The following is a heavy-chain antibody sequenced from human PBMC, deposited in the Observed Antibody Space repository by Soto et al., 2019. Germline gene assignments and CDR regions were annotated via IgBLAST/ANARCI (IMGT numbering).Heavy chain of an antibody. V-gene: IGHV3-23*01. Sequence: PWGSLRLSCADSGFTFSSYAMSWVRQAPGKGLEWVSAISGSGGSTYYADSVKGRFTISRDNSKNTLYRQMNSLRAEDTAVYYCAKSPYSYDSSGYPQTYYFDYWGQGTLVTVSS. CDR1: GFTFSSYA. D-gene: IGHD3-22*01. CDR3: AKSPYSYDSSGYPQTYYFDY. J-gene: IGHJ4*02. CDR2: ISGSGGST.